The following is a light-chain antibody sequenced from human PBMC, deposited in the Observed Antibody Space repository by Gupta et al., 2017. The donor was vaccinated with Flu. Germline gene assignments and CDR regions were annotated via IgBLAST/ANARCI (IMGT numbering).Light chain of an antibody. J-gene: IGLJ2*01. CDR3: SSYTSTSTVV. CDR1: SSDVGGYNY. Sequence: SITISCTGTSSDVGGYNYVSWYQQHPGKAPKLMIYEVSNRPSGVSNRFSGSKSGNTASLTISGLQAGDEADYYCSSYTSTSTVVFGGGTKLTVL. V-gene: IGLV2-14*01. CDR2: EVS.